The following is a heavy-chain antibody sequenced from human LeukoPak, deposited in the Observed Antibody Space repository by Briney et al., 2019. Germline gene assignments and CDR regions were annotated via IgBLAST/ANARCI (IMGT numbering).Heavy chain of an antibody. V-gene: IGHV3-30*03. J-gene: IGHJ4*02. CDR3: ARDPLGTRPGFDY. Sequence: GRSLRLSCAASGFTFSSYGMHWVRQAPGKGLEWVAVISYDGSNKYYADSVKGRFTISRDNSKNTLYLQMNSLRAEDAAVYYCARDPLGTRPGFDYWGQGTLVTVSS. D-gene: IGHD1-1*01. CDR2: ISYDGSNK. CDR1: GFTFSSYG.